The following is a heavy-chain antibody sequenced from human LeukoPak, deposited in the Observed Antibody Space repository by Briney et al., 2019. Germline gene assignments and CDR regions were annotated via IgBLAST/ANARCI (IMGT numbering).Heavy chain of an antibody. D-gene: IGHD2-15*01. V-gene: IGHV1-69*13. CDR1: GGTFSSYA. Sequence: SVKVSCKASGGTFSSYAISWVRQAPGQGLEWMGGIIPIFGTANYAQKFQGRVTITADESTSTAYMELSSLRSEDTAVYYCARVGGSNYYYYGMDVWGQGTTVTVSS. J-gene: IGHJ6*02. CDR2: IIPIFGTA. CDR3: ARVGGSNYYYYGMDV.